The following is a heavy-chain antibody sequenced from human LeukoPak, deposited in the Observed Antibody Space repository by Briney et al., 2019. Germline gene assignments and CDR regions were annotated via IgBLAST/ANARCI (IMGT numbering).Heavy chain of an antibody. CDR3: ARAPDYYDSSGYYYYYGMDV. J-gene: IGHJ6*02. CDR1: GGSISSSSYY. D-gene: IGHD3-22*01. V-gene: IGHV4-39*07. Sequence: SETLSLTCTVSGGSISSSSYYWGWIRQPPGKGLEWIGSIYYSGSTYYNPSLKSRVTISVDTPKNQFSLKLTSVTAADTAVYYCARAPDYYDSSGYYYYYGMDVWGQGTTVTVSS. CDR2: IYYSGST.